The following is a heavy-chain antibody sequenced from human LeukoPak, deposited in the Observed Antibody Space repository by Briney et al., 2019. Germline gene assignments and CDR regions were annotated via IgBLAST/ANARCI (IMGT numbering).Heavy chain of an antibody. Sequence: PGGSLRLSCAASGFTFNNYAMNWVRQAPGKGLEWVSSISGGGGSTYYADSAKGRFTISRDNSQNTLYLQMNSLRAEDTAVYYCATKDIVVVVAARAFDIWGQGTMVTVSS. CDR2: ISGGGGST. D-gene: IGHD2-15*01. J-gene: IGHJ3*02. V-gene: IGHV3-23*01. CDR1: GFTFNNYA. CDR3: ATKDIVVVVAARAFDI.